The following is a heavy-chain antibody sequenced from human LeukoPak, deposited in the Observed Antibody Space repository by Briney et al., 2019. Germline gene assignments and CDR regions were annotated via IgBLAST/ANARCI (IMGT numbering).Heavy chain of an antibody. Sequence: GGSLRLFCAASGFTVSSSYMSWVRHAPGKGLEWVSVIYSGGSAYYAESVKGRFTISRDNTKNTVYLQMNSLRAEDTAIYYCATYRQVLLPFESWGQGTLVTVSS. J-gene: IGHJ4*02. D-gene: IGHD2/OR15-2a*01. V-gene: IGHV3-53*01. CDR1: GFTVSSSY. CDR3: ATYRQVLLPFES. CDR2: IYSGGSA.